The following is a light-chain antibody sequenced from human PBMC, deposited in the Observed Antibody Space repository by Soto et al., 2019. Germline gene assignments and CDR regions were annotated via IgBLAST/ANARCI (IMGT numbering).Light chain of an antibody. Sequence: DIQMTQSPSTLSASVGDRVTITCRASQSISSWVAWYQQKPGKAPKLMIYKASSLESGVPSRFSGSGSGTDFTLTISSLQPDDFETYYCQQYDSYLTFGGGTKVEIK. J-gene: IGKJ4*01. V-gene: IGKV1-5*03. CDR2: KAS. CDR3: QQYDSYLT. CDR1: QSISSW.